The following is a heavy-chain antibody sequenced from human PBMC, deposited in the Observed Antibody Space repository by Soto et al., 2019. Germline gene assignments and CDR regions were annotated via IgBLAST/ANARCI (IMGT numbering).Heavy chain of an antibody. Sequence: QLQLQESGSGLVKPSQTLSLTCAVSGGSISSGGYSWSWIRQPPGKGLEWIGYISHRGSTYYNPSPEXPXTXXVDRSKNQYSLQLGAVTAADTAVYYCARGGLLPDDWAQGTLVTVSS. D-gene: IGHD6-19*01. J-gene: IGHJ4*02. CDR1: GGSISSGGYS. CDR3: ARGGLLPDD. V-gene: IGHV4-30-2*01. CDR2: ISHRGST.